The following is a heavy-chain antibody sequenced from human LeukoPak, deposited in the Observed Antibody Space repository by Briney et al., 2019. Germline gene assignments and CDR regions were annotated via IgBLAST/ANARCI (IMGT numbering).Heavy chain of an antibody. CDR3: AGAQVVPAAIGWFDP. J-gene: IGHJ5*02. Sequence: SETLSLTCAVYGGSFSGYYWSWIRQPPGKGLEWIGEINHSGSTNYNPSLKSRVTISVDTSKNQFSLKLSSVTAADTAVYYCAGAQVVPAAIGWFDPWGQGTLVTVSS. D-gene: IGHD2-2*02. CDR1: GGSFSGYY. V-gene: IGHV4-34*01. CDR2: INHSGST.